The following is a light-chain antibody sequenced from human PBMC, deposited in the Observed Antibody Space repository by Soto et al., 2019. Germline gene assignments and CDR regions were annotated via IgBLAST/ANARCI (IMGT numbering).Light chain of an antibody. Sequence: DIQMTQSPFSLSASLGDRVTITCRASQSISDYLNWYQQKPGKGPKLLIFAASSLQGGVPARFSGSGSGTDFTLTISSLQPEDFATYFGQQSHSAAFTFGPGTTVDIK. V-gene: IGKV1-39*01. CDR2: AAS. J-gene: IGKJ3*01. CDR3: QQSHSAAFT. CDR1: QSISDY.